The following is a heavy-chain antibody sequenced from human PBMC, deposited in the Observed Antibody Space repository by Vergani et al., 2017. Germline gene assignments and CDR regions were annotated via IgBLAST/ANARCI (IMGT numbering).Heavy chain of an antibody. Sequence: QVQLVQSGAEVKKPGASVKVSCKASGYTFTDYFMHWVRQAPGQGLECMGWINPNSGGTNYAQKFQGRVTMTRDTSISTAYMELNNLRSDDTAVYYCARVGTSSNRDYFDYWGQGTLVTVSS. CDR3: ARVGTSSNRDYFDY. D-gene: IGHD2-2*01. CDR1: GYTFTDYF. CDR2: INPNSGGT. J-gene: IGHJ4*02. V-gene: IGHV1-2*02.